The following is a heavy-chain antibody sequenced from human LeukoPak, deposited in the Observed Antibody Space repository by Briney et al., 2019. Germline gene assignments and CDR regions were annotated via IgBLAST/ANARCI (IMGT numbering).Heavy chain of an antibody. D-gene: IGHD3-22*01. Sequence: GESLKISCKGSGYSFPSYWIGWVRQKPGKGLEWMGIIFPGDSDTRYSPSFQGQVTISADTSISTAYLQWSSLKASDTAMYCCARRLTYDSRAYYCLDYWGQGTLVTVSS. CDR3: ARRLTYDSRAYYCLDY. CDR2: IFPGDSDT. V-gene: IGHV5-51*01. J-gene: IGHJ4*02. CDR1: GYSFPSYW.